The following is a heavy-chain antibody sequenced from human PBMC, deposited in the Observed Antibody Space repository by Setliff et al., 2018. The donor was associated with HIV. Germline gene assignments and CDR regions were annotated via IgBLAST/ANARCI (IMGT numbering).Heavy chain of an antibody. CDR2: IYTSGST. CDR3: ARDTNLLDYNFWSGYSRGWFDP. J-gene: IGHJ5*02. D-gene: IGHD3-3*01. Sequence: SETLSLTCTVSGGSINSGTHYWSWIRQPAGKGLEWIGRIYTSGSTNYNPSLKSRVIISVDTSKNQFSLKLSAVTAADTAVYYCARDTNLLDYNFWSGYSRGWFDPWGQGTLVTVSS. V-gene: IGHV4-61*02. CDR1: GGSINSGTHY.